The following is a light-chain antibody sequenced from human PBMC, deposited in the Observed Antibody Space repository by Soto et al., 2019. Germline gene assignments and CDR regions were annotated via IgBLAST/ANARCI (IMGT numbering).Light chain of an antibody. CDR3: TSYAGSNIWV. CDR2: EVN. CDR1: SSDVGAYNY. J-gene: IGLJ3*02. Sequence: QSALTQPPSASGSPGQSVTISCTGTSSDVGAYNYVSWYQQYPGKAPKLMIYEVNKRPSGVPGRFSGSKSGKTASLTVSGLQPEDEPDYHCTSYAGSNIWVFGGGTKLTVL. V-gene: IGLV2-8*01.